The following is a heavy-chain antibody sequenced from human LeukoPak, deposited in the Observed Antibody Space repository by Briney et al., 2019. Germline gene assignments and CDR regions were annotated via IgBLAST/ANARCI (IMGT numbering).Heavy chain of an antibody. Sequence: GGSLRLSCAASGITFSSYAMHWVRQAPGKGLEWVAVISYDGSNKYYADSVKGRFTISRDNSKSTLYLQMNSLRIEDTAVYYCARPYRFLEWSLSTQYFDYWGQGTLVTVSS. J-gene: IGHJ4*02. D-gene: IGHD3-3*01. V-gene: IGHV3-30-3*01. CDR1: GITFSSYA. CDR2: ISYDGSNK. CDR3: ARPYRFLEWSLSTQYFDY.